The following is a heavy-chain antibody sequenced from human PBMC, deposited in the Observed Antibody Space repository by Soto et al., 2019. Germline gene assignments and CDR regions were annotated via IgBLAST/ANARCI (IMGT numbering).Heavy chain of an antibody. D-gene: IGHD5-18*01. CDR1: GFTFSNAW. CDR3: TTASIQLWSPSFDY. V-gene: IGHV3-15*01. CDR2: IKSKTDRRTT. J-gene: IGHJ4*02. Sequence: PGVSLRLSCAASGFTFSNAWLSWVRQAPGKRLEWVGRIKSKTDRRTTDYAAPVTGRFTVTRDDSKTTLYLQMNSLKTEDTAVYYCTTASIQLWSPSFDYWGQGTLVTVSS.